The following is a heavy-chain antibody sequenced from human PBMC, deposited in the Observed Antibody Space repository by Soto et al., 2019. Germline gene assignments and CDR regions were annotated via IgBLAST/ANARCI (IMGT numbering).Heavy chain of an antibody. Sequence: EVQLVESGGGLVQPGGSLRLSCAASGFTFSSYSMNWVRQAPGKGLEWVSYISSSSSTIYYADSVKGRFTISRDNAKNSLYRQMNSLRAEDTAVYYCARTTGDYYYYYMDVWGKGTTVTVSS. D-gene: IGHD4-17*01. J-gene: IGHJ6*03. CDR1: GFTFSSYS. V-gene: IGHV3-48*01. CDR3: ARTTGDYYYYYMDV. CDR2: ISSSSSTI.